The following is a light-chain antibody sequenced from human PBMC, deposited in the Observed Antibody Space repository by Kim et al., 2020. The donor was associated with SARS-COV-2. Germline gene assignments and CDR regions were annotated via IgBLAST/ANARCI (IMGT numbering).Light chain of an antibody. Sequence: SVALGQTARIPCGGSSIGARRVNWYQQKPGQAPVLVIYRDRNRPSGIPERFSGSNSGNTATLTISRAQAGDEADYYCHVWDSNTAVFGGGTQLTVL. CDR2: RDR. CDR1: SIGARR. J-gene: IGLJ3*02. CDR3: HVWDSNTAV. V-gene: IGLV3-9*01.